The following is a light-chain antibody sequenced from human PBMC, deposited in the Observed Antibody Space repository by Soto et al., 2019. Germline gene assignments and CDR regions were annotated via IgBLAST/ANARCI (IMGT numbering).Light chain of an antibody. CDR3: QQYNSWLWK. CDR2: GAS. Sequence: IVMTPSPATLSVSPGEGATLSCRASQSVSSKLAWYQQKPGQAPRLLIYGASTRATGIPARFSGSGSGTEFTLIISSLQSEDSAVYYCQQYNSWLWKFGQGTKVDIK. J-gene: IGKJ1*01. V-gene: IGKV3-15*01. CDR1: QSVSSK.